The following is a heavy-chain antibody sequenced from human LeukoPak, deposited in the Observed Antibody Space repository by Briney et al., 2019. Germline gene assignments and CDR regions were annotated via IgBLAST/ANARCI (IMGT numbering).Heavy chain of an antibody. Sequence: GGSLRLSCAGSGFTFSSYSMNWVRQAPGKGLEWVSSISSSSTHIYYADSVKGRFTISRDNSKNTLYLQMNSLRAEDTAVYYCARGGPAAGRFDYWGQGTLVTVSS. J-gene: IGHJ4*02. CDR1: GFTFSSYS. CDR2: ISSSSTHI. CDR3: ARGGPAAGRFDY. V-gene: IGHV3-21*01. D-gene: IGHD6-13*01.